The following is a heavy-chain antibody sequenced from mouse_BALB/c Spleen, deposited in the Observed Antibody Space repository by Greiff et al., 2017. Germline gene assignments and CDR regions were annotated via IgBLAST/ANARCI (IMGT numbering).Heavy chain of an antibody. CDR1: GYTFTSYW. D-gene: IGHD4-1*02. J-gene: IGHJ2*01. CDR3: TINWDGGAFDY. V-gene: IGHV1-5*01. Sequence: EVQLQQSGTVLARPGASVKMSCKASGYTFTSYWMHWVKQRPGQGLEWIGAIYPGNSDTSYNQKFKGKAKLTAVTSTSTAYMELSSLTNEDSAVYYCTINWDGGAFDYWGQGTTLTVSS. CDR2: IYPGNSDT.